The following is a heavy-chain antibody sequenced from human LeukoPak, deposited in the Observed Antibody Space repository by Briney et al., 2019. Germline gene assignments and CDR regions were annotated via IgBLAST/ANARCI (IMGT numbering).Heavy chain of an antibody. D-gene: IGHD5-12*01. CDR2: IYTGGLT. J-gene: IGHJ4*02. Sequence: SETLSLTCTVSGGSMGNYFWSWIRQPPGKGLEWIGFIYTGGLTDYNPSLESRVTMSVDKSKNQFSLNLSSVTAADTAVYYCARHKGGRYSESYLDYWGQATLVTVSS. CDR1: GGSMGNYF. CDR3: ARHKGGRYSESYLDY. V-gene: IGHV4-4*09.